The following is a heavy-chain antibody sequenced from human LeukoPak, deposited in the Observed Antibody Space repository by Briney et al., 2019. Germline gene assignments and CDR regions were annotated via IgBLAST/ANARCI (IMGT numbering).Heavy chain of an antibody. CDR2: ISWNSGTI. D-gene: IGHD3-22*01. CDR1: GFTFDDYA. Sequence: GGSLRLSCAASGFTFDDYAMSWVRQAPGKGLEWVSGISWNSGTIAYADSVKGRFTISRDNAKNSLYLQMNSLRAEDMALYYCAKASTRSFTSGYYGDAFDIWGQGTMVSVSS. V-gene: IGHV3-9*03. CDR3: AKASTRSFTSGYYGDAFDI. J-gene: IGHJ3*02.